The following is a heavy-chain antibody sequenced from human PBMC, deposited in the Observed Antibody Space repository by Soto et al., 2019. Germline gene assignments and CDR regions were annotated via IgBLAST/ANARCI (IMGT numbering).Heavy chain of an antibody. D-gene: IGHD3-10*01. CDR3: ARGQKGSGRLLGHAFDI. V-gene: IGHV4-34*01. CDR2: INHSGST. J-gene: IGHJ3*02. Sequence: SQTLSLTCAVYGGSFSGYYWSWIRQPPGKGLEWIGEINHSGSTNYNPSLKSRVTISVDTSKNQFSLKLSSVTAADTAVYYCARGQKGSGRLLGHAFDIWGQGTMVTVSS. CDR1: GGSFSGYY.